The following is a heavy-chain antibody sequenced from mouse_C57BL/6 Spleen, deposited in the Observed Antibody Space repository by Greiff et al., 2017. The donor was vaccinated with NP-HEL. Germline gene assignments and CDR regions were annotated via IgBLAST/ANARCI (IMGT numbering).Heavy chain of an antibody. D-gene: IGHD2-3*01. J-gene: IGHJ1*03. CDR1: GYTFTSYW. CDR2: IDPSDSYT. CDR3: ARGYYDWYFDV. V-gene: IGHV1-69*01. Sequence: QVQLQQPGAELVMPGASVKLSCKASGYTFTSYWMHWVKQRPGHGLEWIGEIDPSDSYTNYNQKFKGKSTLTVDKSSSTAYMQLSSLTSEESAVDYCARGYYDWYFDVWGTGTTVTVSS.